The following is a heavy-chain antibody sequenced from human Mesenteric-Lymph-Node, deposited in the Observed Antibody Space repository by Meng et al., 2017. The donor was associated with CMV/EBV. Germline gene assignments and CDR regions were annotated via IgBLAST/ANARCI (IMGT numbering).Heavy chain of an antibody. CDR2: INHSGST. D-gene: IGHD6-6*01. J-gene: IGHJ3*02. Sequence: SETLSLTCAVYGGSFSGYYWSWIRQPPGKGLEWIGEINHSGSTNYNPSLKSRVTISLDASKNQFSLNLSFVTAADTALYYCARARPYTTNFYVWNTFDIWGQGTMVTVSS. V-gene: IGHV4-34*01. CDR3: ARARPYTTNFYVWNTFDI. CDR1: GGSFSGYY.